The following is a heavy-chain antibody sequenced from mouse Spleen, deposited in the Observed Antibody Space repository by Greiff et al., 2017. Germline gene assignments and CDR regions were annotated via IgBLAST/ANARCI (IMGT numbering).Heavy chain of an antibody. V-gene: IGHV1-55*01. CDR2: IYPGSGST. CDR1: GYTFTSYW. D-gene: IGHD3-2*01. J-gene: IGHJ4*01. Sequence: VKLLESGAELVKPGASVKMSCKASGYTFTSYWITWVKQRPGQGLEWIGDIYPGSGSTNYNEKFKSKATLTVDTSSSTAYMQLSSLTSEDSAVYYCARSGDSSGYGDWGQGTSVTVSS. CDR3: ARSGDSSGYGD.